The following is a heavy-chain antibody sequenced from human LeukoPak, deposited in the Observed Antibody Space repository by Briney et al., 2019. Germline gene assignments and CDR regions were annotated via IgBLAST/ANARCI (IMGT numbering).Heavy chain of an antibody. V-gene: IGHV1-2*02. Sequence: ASVKVSCKASGYTFTGYYMHWVRQAPGQGLEWMGWISPNSGGTNYAQQFQGRVTMTGDTSISTAYMEPSRLRSDDTAVYYCARDQRYCSGGSCYPDWFDPWGQGTLVTVSS. CDR3: ARDQRYCSGGSCYPDWFDP. D-gene: IGHD2-15*01. J-gene: IGHJ5*02. CDR1: GYTFTGYY. CDR2: ISPNSGGT.